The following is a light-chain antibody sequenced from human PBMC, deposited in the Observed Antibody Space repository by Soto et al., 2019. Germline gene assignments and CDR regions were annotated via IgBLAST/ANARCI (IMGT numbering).Light chain of an antibody. CDR2: GAS. Sequence: EIVLTQSPGTLSLSPGERATLSCRASQSVSSSYLAWYQQKPGQAPRLLIYGASSRATGIPDRFSGSGSGTDFTLTIRRLEPEDFAVYYCQHESTFCPGTKGD. CDR1: QSVSSSY. V-gene: IGKV3-20*01. J-gene: IGKJ3*01. CDR3: QHEST.